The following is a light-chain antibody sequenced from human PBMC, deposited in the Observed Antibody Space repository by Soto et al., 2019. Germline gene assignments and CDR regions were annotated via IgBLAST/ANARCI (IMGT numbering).Light chain of an antibody. CDR3: QQRSDWPWT. CDR2: DAS. J-gene: IGKJ1*01. V-gene: IGKV3-11*01. CDR1: QSVSSY. Sequence: EIVLTQSPATLSLSPGERATLSCRASQSVSSYLAWYQQKPGQAPRLLIFDASNRATGTPARFSGSGSGTDFTLTLSSLEPEDFAVYYCQQRSDWPWTLGQWTRVEIK.